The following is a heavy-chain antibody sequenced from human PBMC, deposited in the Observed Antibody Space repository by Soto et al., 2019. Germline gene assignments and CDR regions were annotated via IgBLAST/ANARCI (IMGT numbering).Heavy chain of an antibody. CDR1: GGSISSGGYY. D-gene: IGHD2-21*01. CDR2: IYYSGTT. J-gene: IGHJ6*02. Sequence: QVQLQESGPGLVKPSQTLSLTCTVSGGSISSGGYYWYWIRQHPGKGLEWIGYIYYSGTTYYNPSLKMRVTISVETSKNQFSLKLSSVTAADTAVYYCAASCVACGGFNYYGMDVWGQGTTVTVSS. CDR3: AASCVACGGFNYYGMDV. V-gene: IGHV4-31*03.